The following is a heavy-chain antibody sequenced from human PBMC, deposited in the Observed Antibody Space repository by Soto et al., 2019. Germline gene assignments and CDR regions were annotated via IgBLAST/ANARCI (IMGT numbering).Heavy chain of an antibody. Sequence: GGSLRLSCAASGFTFSNAWMSWVRQAPGKGLEWVGRIKSKTDGGTTDYAAPVKGRFTISRDDSKNTLYLQMNSLKTEDTAVYYCTTGYSSSWYTLYYYYYGMDVWGQGTTVTVSS. V-gene: IGHV3-15*01. CDR2: IKSKTDGGTT. CDR1: GFTFSNAW. D-gene: IGHD6-13*01. J-gene: IGHJ6*02. CDR3: TTGYSSSWYTLYYYYYGMDV.